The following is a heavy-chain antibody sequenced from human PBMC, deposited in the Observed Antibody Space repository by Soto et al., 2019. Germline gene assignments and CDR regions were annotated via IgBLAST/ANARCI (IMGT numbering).Heavy chain of an antibody. D-gene: IGHD3-16*01. J-gene: IGHJ6*01. CDR3: AMVDVYVTPSPQDV. Sequence: QVQLVQSGAEVKNPGASVKVSCKASGYTFTRYGIGWARQAPGQGLEWMGWINTYTGNTNYAQNVQGRVTLTTDTSKSTAYMEMRRLRSNDTAIYYCAMVDVYVTPSPQDVWGQGTTVIVSS. CDR2: INTYTGNT. CDR1: GYTFTRYG. V-gene: IGHV1-18*01.